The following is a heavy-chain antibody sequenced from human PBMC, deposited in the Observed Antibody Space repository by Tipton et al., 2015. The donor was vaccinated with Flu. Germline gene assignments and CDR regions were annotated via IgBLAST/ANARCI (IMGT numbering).Heavy chain of an antibody. D-gene: IGHD2-2*01. CDR2: ISGSGGST. Sequence: SLRLSCAASGFTFSSYAMSWVRQAPGKGLEWVSAISGSGGSTYYADSVKGRFTISRDNSKNTLYLQMNSLRAEDTAVYYCAKVSSEYQLLLGAFDIWGQGTMVTVSS. CDR3: AKVSSEYQLLLGAFDI. J-gene: IGHJ3*02. CDR1: GFTFSSYA. V-gene: IGHV3-23*01.